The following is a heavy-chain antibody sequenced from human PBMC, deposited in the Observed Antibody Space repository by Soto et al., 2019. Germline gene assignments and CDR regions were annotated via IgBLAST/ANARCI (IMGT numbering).Heavy chain of an antibody. CDR1: GYTFTSYG. Sequence: ASVKVSCKASGYTFTSYGISWVRQAPGQGLEWMGWISAYNGNTNYAQKLQGRVTMTTDTSTSTAYMELRSLRSDDTAIYYCARDRLRGYGSSRFYSCGQGPRVTVA. V-gene: IGHV1-18*01. CDR2: ISAYNGNT. J-gene: IGHJ4*02. D-gene: IGHD3-22*01. CDR3: ARDRLRGYGSSRFYS.